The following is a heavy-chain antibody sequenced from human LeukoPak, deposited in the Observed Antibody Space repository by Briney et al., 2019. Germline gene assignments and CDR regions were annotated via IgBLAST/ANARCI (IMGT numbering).Heavy chain of an antibody. CDR1: GFTFSSYR. V-gene: IGHV3-74*01. CDR2: INTDGTVT. Sequence: PGGSLRLSCAASGFTFSSYRMLWVRQAPGKGLESVSRINTDGTVTTYADSVKGRFTVSRDNADNTMFLQMNSVRDEDTAVYYCATKQWLAPPPDSWGQGTPVTVSS. CDR3: ATKQWLAPPPDS. D-gene: IGHD6-19*01. J-gene: IGHJ4*02.